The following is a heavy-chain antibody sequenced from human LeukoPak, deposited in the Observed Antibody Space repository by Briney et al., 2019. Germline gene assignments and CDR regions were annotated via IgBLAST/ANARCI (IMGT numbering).Heavy chain of an antibody. J-gene: IGHJ4*02. CDR1: GFAFSSNW. CDR2: ISTDARTI. D-gene: IGHD6-13*01. CDR3: VRGQATAWGLDY. V-gene: IGHV3-74*01. Sequence: GGSLRLSCAASGFAFSSNWMHWVRQAPGKGLVWVSHISTDARTITYADFVKGRFTISRDNAKNTLYLQMNSLRAEDTALYYCVRGQATAWGLDYWGQGTLVTVSS.